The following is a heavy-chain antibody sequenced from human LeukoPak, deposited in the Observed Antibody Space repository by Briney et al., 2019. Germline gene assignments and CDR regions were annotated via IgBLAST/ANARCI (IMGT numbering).Heavy chain of an antibody. CDR1: GGSISSSNW. CDR3: ARDVGIASAEVNY. CDR2: IYHSGST. Sequence: PSGTLSLTCAVSGGSISSSNWWSWVRPPPGKGLEWIGEIYHSGSTNYNPSLKRRVTISVDKPKNQFSLKLSSVTAADTAVYYCARDVGIASAEVNYRGQGSLVADSS. J-gene: IGHJ4*02. V-gene: IGHV4-4*02. D-gene: IGHD6-13*01.